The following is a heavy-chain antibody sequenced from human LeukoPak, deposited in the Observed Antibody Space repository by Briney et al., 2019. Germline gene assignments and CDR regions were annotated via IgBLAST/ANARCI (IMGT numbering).Heavy chain of an antibody. Sequence: KTGGSLRLSCAASGFTFSHAWMSWVRQAPGKGLEWVSSISSSSSYIYYADSVKGRFTISRDNAKNSLYLQMNSLRAEDTAVYYCARVRTYTKYYYGSGYMDVWGRGTTVTISS. CDR3: ARVRTYTKYYYGSGYMDV. CDR1: GFTFSHAW. CDR2: ISSSSSYI. D-gene: IGHD3-10*01. V-gene: IGHV3-21*01. J-gene: IGHJ6*03.